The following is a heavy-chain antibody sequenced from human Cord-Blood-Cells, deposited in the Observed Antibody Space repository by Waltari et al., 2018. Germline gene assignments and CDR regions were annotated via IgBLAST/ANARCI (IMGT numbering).Heavy chain of an antibody. V-gene: IGHV4-34*01. J-gene: IGHJ6*02. CDR3: ASFRLGIWNYYYGMDV. CDR1: GGSFSGYY. Sequence: QVQLQQWGAGLLKPSETLSLTCAVYGGSFSGYYWSWIRQPPGKGLEWIGEINHRGSTHYNPSLKSRVTISVDTSKNQFSLKLSSVTAADTAVYYCASFRLGIWNYYYGMDVWGQGTTVTVSS. CDR2: INHRGST. D-gene: IGHD7-27*01.